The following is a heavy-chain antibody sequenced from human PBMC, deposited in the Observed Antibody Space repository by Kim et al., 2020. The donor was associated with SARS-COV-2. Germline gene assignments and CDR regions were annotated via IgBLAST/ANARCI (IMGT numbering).Heavy chain of an antibody. V-gene: IGHV3-30*03. CDR3: ATDWSGSSWKYYYYYWGMEV. CDR1: GFTFSSYG. Sequence: GGSLRLSCAASGFTFSSYGMHWVRQAPGKGLEWVAVISYYGSNKYYADSVKGRFTISRDNSKNTLYLQMNSLRAEDTAVYYCATDWSGSSWKYYYYYWGMEVWGHGRTFSVSS. D-gene: IGHD6-13*01. CDR2: ISYYGSNK. J-gene: IGHJ6*02.